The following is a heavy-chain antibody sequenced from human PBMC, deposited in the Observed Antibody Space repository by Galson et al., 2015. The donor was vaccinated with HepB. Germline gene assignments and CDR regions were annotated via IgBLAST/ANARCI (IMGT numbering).Heavy chain of an antibody. J-gene: IGHJ4*02. CDR1: GGSINSGGYY. CDR2: IYYSGST. CDR3: ARYYYSPSGSSPMAFDY. V-gene: IGHV4-31*03. Sequence: TLSLTCSVSGGSINSGGYYWTWIRQLPGKGLEWIGYIYYSGSTYYNPSLKSRVTISVDTSNNEFSLRLSSVTAADTAVYYCARYYYSPSGSSPMAFDYWGQGTLVTVSS. D-gene: IGHD3-10*01.